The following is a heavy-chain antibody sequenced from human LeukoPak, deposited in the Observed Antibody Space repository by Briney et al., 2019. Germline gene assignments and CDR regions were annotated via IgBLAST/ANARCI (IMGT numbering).Heavy chain of an antibody. CDR3: ARRATWFDP. CDR1: GGSFNSFF. V-gene: IGHV4-4*09. Sequence: PSETLSLTCTVSGGSFNSFFWSWIRQPPGKGLDWIGYIYTIGIIYYSPSLKSRVTISLRTSTNQFSLKLIPLTTAGTAVHYCARRATWFDPWGQGTLVTVSS. J-gene: IGHJ5*02. CDR2: IYTIGII.